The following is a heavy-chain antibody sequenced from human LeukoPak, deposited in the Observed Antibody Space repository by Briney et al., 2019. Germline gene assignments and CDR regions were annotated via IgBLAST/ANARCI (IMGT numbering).Heavy chain of an antibody. V-gene: IGHV3-23*01. J-gene: IGHJ4*02. CDR2: ISNNGGYT. Sequence: GGSLRLSCAASGFTFSSSAMSWVRQAPGKGLEWVSAISNNGGYTYYADSVQGRFTISRDNSKSTLCLQMNSLRAEDTAVYYCAKVAAMVYFDYWGQGTLVTVSS. CDR1: GFTFSSSA. D-gene: IGHD5-18*01. CDR3: AKVAAMVYFDY.